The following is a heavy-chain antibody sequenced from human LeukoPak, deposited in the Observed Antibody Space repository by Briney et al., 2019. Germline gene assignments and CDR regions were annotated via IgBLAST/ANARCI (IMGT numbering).Heavy chain of an antibody. CDR1: GGSISSSIYH. V-gene: IGHV4-39*01. CDR3: AIYTNSAAGY. D-gene: IGHD2-2*02. J-gene: IGHJ4*02. CDR2: IYHTGTT. Sequence: PSETLSPTCTVSGGSISSSIYHGGWIRQPPGKGLEWIGTIYHTGTTHYNPSLKSRVTISVDTSRNQFSLTLNSMTAADTAVYYCAIYTNSAAGYWGQGALVAVSS.